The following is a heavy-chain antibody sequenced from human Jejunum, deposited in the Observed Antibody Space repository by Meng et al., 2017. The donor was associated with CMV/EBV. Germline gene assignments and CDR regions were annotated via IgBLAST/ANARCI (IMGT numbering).Heavy chain of an antibody. CDR3: AFMRGQPRRNYFDF. J-gene: IGHJ5*01. CDR2: VYYDGNK. D-gene: IGHD1-14*01. Sequence: SGGSLSSSSSYWGWVRRPPGKGLEWIGNVYYDGNKYYNTALKSGVSIFADLYRNQFFLRLTSVSAADTAMYYCAFMRGQPRRNYFDFWGPGTLVTVSS. CDR1: GGSLSSSSSY. V-gene: IGHV4-39*07.